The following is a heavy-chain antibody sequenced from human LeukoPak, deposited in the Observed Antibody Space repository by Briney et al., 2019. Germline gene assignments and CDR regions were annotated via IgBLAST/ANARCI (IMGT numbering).Heavy chain of an antibody. CDR1: GFTFSNYW. D-gene: IGHD7-27*01. V-gene: IGHV3-7*01. CDR3: ANVWDFGY. CDR2: IKGDGGEK. Sequence: GGSLRLSCAASGFTFSNYWMTWVRQSPGKGLEWVATIKGDGGEKYFSDSVRGRFSISRDNAKNSLYLEMNSLRADDTAIYYCANVWDFGYWGQGALVTVSS. J-gene: IGHJ4*02.